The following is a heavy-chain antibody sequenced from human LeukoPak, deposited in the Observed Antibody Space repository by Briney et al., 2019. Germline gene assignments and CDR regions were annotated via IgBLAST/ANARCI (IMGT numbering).Heavy chain of an antibody. CDR3: AKEDGSGWPTNWFDP. Sequence: PGGSLRLSCAASGFTVSSNYMSWVRQAPGKGPEWVSAISGSGGSTYYADSVKGRFTISRDNSKNTLYLQMNSLRAEDTAVYYCAKEDGSGWPTNWFDPWGQGTLVTVSS. J-gene: IGHJ5*02. D-gene: IGHD6-19*01. V-gene: IGHV3-23*01. CDR1: GFTVSSNY. CDR2: ISGSGGST.